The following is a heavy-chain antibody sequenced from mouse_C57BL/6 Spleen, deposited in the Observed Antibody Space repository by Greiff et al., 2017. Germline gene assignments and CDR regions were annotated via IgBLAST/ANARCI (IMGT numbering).Heavy chain of an antibody. D-gene: IGHD1-1*01. CDR1: GYTFTSYW. Sequence: QVQLQQPGAELVRPGSSVKLSCKASGYTFTSYWMHWVKQRPIQGLEWIGNIDPSDSETHYNQKFKDKATLTVDKSSSTAYMQLSSLTSEDSAVYYCAFYGSKAWFAYWGQGTLVTVSA. CDR3: AFYGSKAWFAY. CDR2: IDPSDSET. V-gene: IGHV1-52*01. J-gene: IGHJ3*01.